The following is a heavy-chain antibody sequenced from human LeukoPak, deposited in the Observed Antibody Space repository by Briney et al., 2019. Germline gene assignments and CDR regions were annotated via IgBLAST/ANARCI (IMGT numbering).Heavy chain of an antibody. Sequence: PGGSLRLSCTASGFIFGSYAMHWVRQAPGKGLEHVSGISSNGHSTYYANSVKARFTISRDNSKNTLFLQMGSLRAEDMAVYYCARTTGASPFSFSDYYMDVWGNGTTITISS. D-gene: IGHD1-1*01. CDR3: ARTTGASPFSFSDYYMDV. CDR1: GFIFGSYA. J-gene: IGHJ6*03. V-gene: IGHV3-64*01. CDR2: ISSNGHST.